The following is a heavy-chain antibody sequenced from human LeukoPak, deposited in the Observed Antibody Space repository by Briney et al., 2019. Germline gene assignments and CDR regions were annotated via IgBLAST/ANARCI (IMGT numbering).Heavy chain of an antibody. J-gene: IGHJ4*02. CDR1: GFTFSDYY. CDR3: AKRGVVIRVILVGFHKEANYFDS. Sequence: PGGSLRLSCAASGFTFSDYYMSWIRQAPGKGLEWVSYISSSGSTIYYADSVKGRFTISRDNAKNSLYLQMNSLRAEDTAVYFCAKRGVVIRVILVGFHKEANYFDSWGQGALVTVSS. V-gene: IGHV3-11*01. CDR2: ISSSGSTI. D-gene: IGHD3-22*01.